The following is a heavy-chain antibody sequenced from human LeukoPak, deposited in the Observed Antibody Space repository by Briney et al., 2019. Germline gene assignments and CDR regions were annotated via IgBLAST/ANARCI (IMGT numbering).Heavy chain of an antibody. CDR1: GYTFMSHC. D-gene: IGHD2-8*02. CDR2: INGSRSNT. CDR3: ARATRTGGHDGFDI. J-gene: IGHJ3*02. Sequence: GSVKVSCKAYGYTFMSHCISWVRQAPGQGLEWMGWINGSRSNTNYAQRLQGRVTMTTDTSTTTAYMELRSLRSDDTAVYYCARATRTGGHDGFDIWGQGTLVTVSS. V-gene: IGHV1-18*01.